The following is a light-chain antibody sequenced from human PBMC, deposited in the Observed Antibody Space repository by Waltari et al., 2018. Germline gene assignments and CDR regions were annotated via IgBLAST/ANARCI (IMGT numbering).Light chain of an antibody. V-gene: IGLV2-23*02. Sequence: QSALTQPASVSGSPGQSITISCTGTSSDVGSYNLVSWYQQHPGKAPKLMIYEVSKRPSGVSERFSGSKSGNTDSLTISGLQAEDEADYYCCSYAGSSTFEVFGTGTKVTVL. J-gene: IGLJ1*01. CDR2: EVS. CDR3: CSYAGSSTFEV. CDR1: SSDVGSYNL.